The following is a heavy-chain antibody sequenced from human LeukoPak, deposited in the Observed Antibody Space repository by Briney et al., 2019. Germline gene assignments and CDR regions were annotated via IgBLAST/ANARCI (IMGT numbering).Heavy chain of an antibody. J-gene: IGHJ3*02. V-gene: IGHV3-15*01. CDR2: IRNKVDGGTT. D-gene: IGHD3-22*01. CDR1: GCSFSPDR. CDR3: PNFNDTDASDM. Sequence: GGSLRLSSAVSGCSFSPDRRRWVRQAPGRGLEWDGLIRNKVDGGTTDYAAPVKGRFTISRDDTKNTLFLQMNSLQTQDRALYYFPNFNDTDASDMWGQGTTVTVSS.